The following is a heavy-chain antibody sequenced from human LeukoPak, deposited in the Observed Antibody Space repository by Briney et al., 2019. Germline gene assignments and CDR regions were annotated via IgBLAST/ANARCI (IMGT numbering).Heavy chain of an antibody. D-gene: IGHD3-22*01. CDR3: ARQYYYDSSGPDGEGNNFDY. V-gene: IGHV3-11*01. Sequence: GGSLRLSCAASGFTFSDYNMRWIRQAPGKGLEWVSSISRSGSTKYYADSVKGRFTISRDNAKNSLFLQMNSLRAEDTAVYYCARQYYYDSSGPDGEGNNFDYWGQGTLVTVSS. CDR1: GFTFSDYN. J-gene: IGHJ4*02. CDR2: ISRSGSTK.